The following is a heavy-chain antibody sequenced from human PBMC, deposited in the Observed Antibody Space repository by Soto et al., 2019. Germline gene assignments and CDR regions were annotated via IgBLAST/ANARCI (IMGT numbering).Heavy chain of an antibody. CDR1: GFIFSTYA. CDR2: IDQSGGTA. V-gene: IGHV3-23*01. D-gene: IGHD4-17*01. J-gene: IGHJ3*02. CDR3: XXXRGYGVFDAVDI. Sequence: EVQLLESGGGLVQPGGSLRLSCAASGFIFSTYAMNWVRQAPGKGLELVASIDQSGGTAYYAESVRGRFAISRDNSINTLYLQMSSLRAEDTAXXXXXXXRGYGVFDAVDIWGQGTMVTVSS.